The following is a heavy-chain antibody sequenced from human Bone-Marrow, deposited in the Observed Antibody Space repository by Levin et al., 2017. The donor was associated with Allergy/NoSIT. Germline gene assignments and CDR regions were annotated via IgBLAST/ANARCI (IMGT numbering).Heavy chain of an antibody. CDR2: ISSDGSNR. J-gene: IGHJ4*02. D-gene: IGHD6-19*01. CDR1: GFTFSSHT. Sequence: GESLKISCAASGFTFSSHTMHWVRQAPGKELEWVALISSDGSNRDYADSVKGRFTISRDNSKSTLFLQMNSLRTEDTAVYYCVKSSLEWLVLPFDYWGQGALVTVSS. CDR3: VKSSLEWLVLPFDY. V-gene: IGHV3-30-3*01.